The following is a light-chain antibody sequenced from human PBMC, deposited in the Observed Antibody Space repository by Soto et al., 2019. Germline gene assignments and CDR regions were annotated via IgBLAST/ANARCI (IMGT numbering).Light chain of an antibody. CDR1: RNVGDW. V-gene: IGKV1-5*03. J-gene: IGKJ4*01. Sequence: DKQLTQSPSTLSASIGDRVTINCRASRNVGDWLAWFQQKPGKAPKLLIYKASTLESGVPSRFRGTASGTEFTLTISSLQPDDYASYYCQEHGTYPLTFGGGTKGDIK. CDR3: QEHGTYPLT. CDR2: KAS.